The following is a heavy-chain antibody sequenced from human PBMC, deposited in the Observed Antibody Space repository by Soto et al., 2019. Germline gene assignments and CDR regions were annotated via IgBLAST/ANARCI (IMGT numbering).Heavy chain of an antibody. Sequence: SVKVSCKASGGTFYTYTFSWVRQAPGQGLEWMGSITPIYPTTNYAEKFQGRLTVTADGSTNTAYMELNSLTSGDTAVYYCARIPRYSFPTSDDLDSWGQGTLVTVSS. CDR3: ARIPRYSFPTSDDLDS. CDR1: GGTFYTYT. J-gene: IGHJ4*02. CDR2: ITPIYPTT. D-gene: IGHD5-18*01. V-gene: IGHV1-69*13.